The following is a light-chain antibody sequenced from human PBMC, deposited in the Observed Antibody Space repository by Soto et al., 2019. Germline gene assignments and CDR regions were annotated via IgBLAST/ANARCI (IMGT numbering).Light chain of an antibody. CDR2: WAS. J-gene: IGKJ3*01. V-gene: IGKV4-1*01. CDR3: QQYYSSPFT. CDR1: QSILYSSNNKNY. Sequence: DIVMTQSPDSLAVSLGERATINCKSSQSILYSSNNKNYLAWYQQKPGQPPNLLIYWASTRQSGVPDRLSGSGSGTDFTLTISSLQAEDVAVYYCQQYYSSPFTVGPGTKVDIK.